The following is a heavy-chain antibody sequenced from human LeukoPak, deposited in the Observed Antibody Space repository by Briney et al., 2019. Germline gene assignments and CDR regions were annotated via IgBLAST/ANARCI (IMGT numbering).Heavy chain of an antibody. J-gene: IGHJ4*02. D-gene: IGHD4-17*01. V-gene: IGHV3-21*01. CDR1: GFTFSSYS. CDR2: ISSSSSYI. CDR3: ARNNYGDYDTFDY. Sequence: GGSLRLSCAASGFTFSSYSMNWVRQAPGKGLEWVSSISSSSSYIYYADSVKGRFTISRDNAKNSLYLLMHSLRADDTAVYYCARNNYGDYDTFDYWGQGTLVTVSS.